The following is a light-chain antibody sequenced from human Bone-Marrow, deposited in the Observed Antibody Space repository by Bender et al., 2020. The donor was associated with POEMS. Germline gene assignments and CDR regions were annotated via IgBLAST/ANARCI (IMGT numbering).Light chain of an antibody. CDR3: QAWDRTTAV. CDR1: KLGDKY. Sequence: SYVLTQPPSVSVSPGQTAKITCSGDKLGDKYVCWYQQRPGQSPVLVIYEDNKRPSGIPERLSGSNSGNTATLTISGTQAMDEGDYYCQAWDRTTAVFGGGTKLIVL. V-gene: IGLV3-1*01. J-gene: IGLJ2*01. CDR2: EDN.